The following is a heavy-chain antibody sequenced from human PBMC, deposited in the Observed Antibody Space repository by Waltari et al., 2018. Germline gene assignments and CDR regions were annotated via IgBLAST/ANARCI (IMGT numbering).Heavy chain of an antibody. CDR2: IYHSGST. CDR3: ARHRSAYWVFDC. V-gene: IGHV4-38-2*01. D-gene: IGHD2-8*02. Sequence: QVQLQESGPGLVKPSETLSLTCAVSGYSISSGSYWVWLRQPPGKGLEWIGSIYHSGSTYYNPSLKSRVTISVDTSKNQFSLKLSSVTAADTAVYYCARHRSAYWVFDCWGQGTLVTVSS. J-gene: IGHJ4*02. CDR1: GYSISSGSY.